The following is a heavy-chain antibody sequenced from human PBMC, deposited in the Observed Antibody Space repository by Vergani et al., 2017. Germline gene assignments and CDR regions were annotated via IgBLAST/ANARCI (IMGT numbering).Heavy chain of an antibody. CDR1: GFALNRHA. CDR2: ISFDGTNE. V-gene: IGHV3-30*03. CDR3: VGDRCLCAGGRCYTEAWDY. Sequence: QVQLVESGGGVVQPGTSLRLSCVVSGFALNRHAMYLVRQAPGKGLEWVVGISFDGTNEYYPDLVKGRFTISRDIAKNTLYLQVRSMRLEDTGVYHCVGDRCLCAGGRCYTEAWDYWGQGTPVTVSS. J-gene: IGHJ4*02. D-gene: IGHD2-2*02.